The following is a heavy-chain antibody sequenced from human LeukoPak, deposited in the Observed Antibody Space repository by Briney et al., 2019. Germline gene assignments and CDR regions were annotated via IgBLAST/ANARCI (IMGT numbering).Heavy chain of an antibody. CDR3: ARLGSSWSDFDY. Sequence: SETLSLTCTVSGGSISSYYWSWIRQPPGKGLEWIGYIYTSGTTNYNPSLKSRVTISVDTSKNQFSLKLSSVTAADTAVYYCARLGSSWSDFDYWGQGTLVTVSS. J-gene: IGHJ4*02. D-gene: IGHD6-13*01. CDR1: GGSISSYY. CDR2: IYTSGTT. V-gene: IGHV4-4*09.